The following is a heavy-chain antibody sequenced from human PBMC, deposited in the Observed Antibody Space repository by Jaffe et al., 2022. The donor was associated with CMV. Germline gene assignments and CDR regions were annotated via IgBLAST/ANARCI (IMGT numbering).Heavy chain of an antibody. CDR3: ARDPAVAGDPRYYYYYMDV. J-gene: IGHJ6*03. V-gene: IGHV4-4*02. Sequence: QVQLQESGPGLVKPSGTLSLTCAVSGGSISSSNWWSWVRQPPGKGLEWIGEIYHSGSTNYNPSLKSRVTISVDKSKNQFSLKLSSVTAADTAVYYCARDPAVAGDPRYYYYYMDVWGKGTTVTVSS. CDR2: IYHSGST. D-gene: IGHD6-19*01. CDR1: GGSISSSNW.